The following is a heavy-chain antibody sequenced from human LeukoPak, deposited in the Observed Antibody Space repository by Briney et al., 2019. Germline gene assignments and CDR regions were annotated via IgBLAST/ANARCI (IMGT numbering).Heavy chain of an antibody. V-gene: IGHV1-24*01. CDR3: ATVPERGYSGYDWNWFDP. Sequence: ASVKVSCKVSGYTLTELSMHWARQAPGKGLEWTGGFDPEDGETIYAQKFQGRVTMTEDTSTDTAYMELSSLRSEDTAVYYCATVPERGYSGYDWNWFDPWGQGTLVTVSS. CDR1: GYTLTELS. CDR2: FDPEDGET. D-gene: IGHD5-12*01. J-gene: IGHJ5*02.